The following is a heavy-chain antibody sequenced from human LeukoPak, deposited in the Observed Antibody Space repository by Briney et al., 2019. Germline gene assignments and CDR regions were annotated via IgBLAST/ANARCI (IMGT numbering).Heavy chain of an antibody. CDR2: ISSSDTYI. Sequence: PGGSLRLSCAASGFTFSSYGMHWVRQAPGKGLEWVSSISSSDTYIYYADSVKGRFTISRDNAKNSLYLQMNSLRVEDTAVYYCATSRGYSGDDFDYWGQGTLVTVSS. J-gene: IGHJ4*02. CDR1: GFTFSSYG. CDR3: ATSRGYSGDDFDY. D-gene: IGHD5-12*01. V-gene: IGHV3-21*01.